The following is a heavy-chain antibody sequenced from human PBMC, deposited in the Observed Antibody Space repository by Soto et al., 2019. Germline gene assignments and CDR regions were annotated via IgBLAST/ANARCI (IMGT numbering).Heavy chain of an antibody. CDR2: ISAYNGNT. D-gene: IGHD5-12*01. Sequence: VASVKVSCKASGYIFINYYIHWVRQAPGHGLEWMGWISAYNGNTNYAQKLQGRVTMTTDTSTSTAYMELRSLRSDDTAVYYCARDNVDIVAATFDYWGQGTLVTVSS. V-gene: IGHV1-18*04. J-gene: IGHJ4*02. CDR1: GYIFINYY. CDR3: ARDNVDIVAATFDY.